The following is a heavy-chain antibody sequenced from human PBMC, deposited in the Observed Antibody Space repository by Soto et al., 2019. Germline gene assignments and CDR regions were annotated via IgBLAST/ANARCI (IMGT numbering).Heavy chain of an antibody. CDR2: VYYSGST. D-gene: IGHD6-13*01. CDR3: ARGGASSIWLDY. CDR1: GGSISSSSYY. Sequence: SETLSLTCTVSGGSISSSSYYWGWIRQPPGKGLEWIGSVYYSGSTYYNPSLKSRVTISADTSKNQFSLNLTSVTAADTAVYYCARGGASSIWLDYWGQGILVTVSS. J-gene: IGHJ4*02. V-gene: IGHV4-39*07.